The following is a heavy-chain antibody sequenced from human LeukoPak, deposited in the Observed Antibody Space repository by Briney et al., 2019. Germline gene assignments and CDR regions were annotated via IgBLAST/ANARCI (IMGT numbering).Heavy chain of an antibody. Sequence: GASVKVSCKASGYTFIANYMHWVRQAPGQGLEWMGWINPNSGGTNYAQKFQGRVTMTRDTSISTAYMELSRLRSDDTAVYYCARAPLTTVIGSWFDPWGQGTLVTVSS. V-gene: IGHV1-2*02. CDR1: GYTFIANY. CDR3: ARAPLTTVIGSWFDP. J-gene: IGHJ5*02. D-gene: IGHD4-17*01. CDR2: INPNSGGT.